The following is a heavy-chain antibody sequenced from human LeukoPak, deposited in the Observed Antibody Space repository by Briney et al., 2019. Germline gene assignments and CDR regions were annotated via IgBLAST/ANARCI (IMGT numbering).Heavy chain of an antibody. CDR1: GYNFDKDW. J-gene: IGHJ3*02. CDR2: IYPGDSET. D-gene: IGHD3-10*01. V-gene: IGHV5-51*01. Sequence: GESLKISCKGSGYNFDKDWIGWVRQMPGKGLEWMGIIYPGDSETRYTPPFRGQVIISADKSISTAFLQWTSLKASDTAMYYCARRMVRGVRDAFDIWGQGTMVTVSS. CDR3: ARRMVRGVRDAFDI.